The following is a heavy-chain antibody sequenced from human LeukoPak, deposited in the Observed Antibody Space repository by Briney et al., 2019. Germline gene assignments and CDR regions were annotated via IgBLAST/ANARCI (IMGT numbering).Heavy chain of an antibody. D-gene: IGHD3-3*01. V-gene: IGHV4-59*01. CDR1: GGSISSYY. CDR2: IYYSGST. J-gene: IGHJ4*02. CDR3: ARSLSGIFGVVRYFDY. Sequence: SETLSLTCTVSGGSISSYYWSWIRQPPGKGLEWIGYIYYSGSTNYNPSLKSRVTISVDTSKNQFSLKLSSVTAADTAVYYCARSLSGIFGVVRYFDYWGQGTLVTVSS.